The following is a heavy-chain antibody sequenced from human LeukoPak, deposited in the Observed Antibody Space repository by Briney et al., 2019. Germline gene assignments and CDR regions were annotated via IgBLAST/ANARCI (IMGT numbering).Heavy chain of an antibody. J-gene: IGHJ4*02. CDR3: ARGFFYCSGGSCPYYYDSSGYYDY. Sequence: ASVKVSCKASGYTFTSYYMHWVRQAPGQGLEWMGIINPSGGSTSYAQKFQGRGTMTRDTSTSTVYMELSSLRSEDTAVYYCARGFFYCSGGSCPYYYDSSGYYDYWGQGTLVTVSS. D-gene: IGHD3-22*01. CDR2: INPSGGST. CDR1: GYTFTSYY. V-gene: IGHV1-46*01.